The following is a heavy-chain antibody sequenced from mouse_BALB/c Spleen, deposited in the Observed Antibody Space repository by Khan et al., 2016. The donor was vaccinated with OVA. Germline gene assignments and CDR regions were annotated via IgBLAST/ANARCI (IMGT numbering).Heavy chain of an antibody. D-gene: IGHD3-1*01. Sequence: QVQLLQPGAELVKPGASVKLSCKASGYTFTSYYMYWVKQRPGQGLEWIGRINPSNGDTYFHEKFESQATLSVDKSSSTPFMQVSSLTSEDSAVYYCTRSGCAAFAYWGQGTLVTVSA. CDR2: INPSNGDT. CDR1: GYTFTSYY. V-gene: IGHV1-53*01. J-gene: IGHJ3*01. CDR3: TRSGCAAFAY.